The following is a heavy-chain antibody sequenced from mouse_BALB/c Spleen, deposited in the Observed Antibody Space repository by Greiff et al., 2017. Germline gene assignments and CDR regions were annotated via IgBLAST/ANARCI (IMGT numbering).Heavy chain of an antibody. J-gene: IGHJ1*01. CDR1: GYTFTSYW. CDR3: ASGYDVDWYFDV. D-gene: IGHD2-2*01. CDR2: INPSNGRT. V-gene: IGHV1S81*02. Sequence: QVQLQQPGAELVKPGASVKLSCKASGYTFTSYWMHWVKQRPGQGLEWIGEINPSNGRTNYNEKFKSKATLTVDKSSSTAYMQLSSLTSEDSAVYYCASGYDVDWYFDVWGAGTTVTVS.